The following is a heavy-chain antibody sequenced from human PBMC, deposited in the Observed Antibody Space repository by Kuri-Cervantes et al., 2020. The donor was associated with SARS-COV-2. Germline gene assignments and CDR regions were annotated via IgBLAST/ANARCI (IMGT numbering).Heavy chain of an antibody. CDR1: GLTFSSYA. Sequence: GESLKISCAASGLTFSSYAMHWVRQAPGKGLEWVAVISYDGSNKYYADSVKGRFTISRDNSKNTLYLQMNSLRAEDTAVYYCAKDASSPRPMVTGTFDYWGQGTLVTVSS. D-gene: IGHD5-18*01. J-gene: IGHJ4*02. V-gene: IGHV3-30-3*01. CDR3: AKDASSPRPMVTGTFDY. CDR2: ISYDGSNK.